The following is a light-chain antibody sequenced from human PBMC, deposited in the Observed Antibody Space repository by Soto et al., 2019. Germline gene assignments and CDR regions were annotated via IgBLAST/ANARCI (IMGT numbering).Light chain of an antibody. CDR2: KAS. CDR3: QQYNSDQYT. V-gene: IGKV1-5*03. J-gene: IGKJ2*01. CDR1: QSISSW. Sequence: DIQMTQSPSTLSASVGDRVTITCRASQSISSWLAWYQQKPGKAPKLLIYKASTLESRVPSSFSGSGSGTECTLTISSLQPDDFATYYCQQYNSDQYTFGQGTNLEIK.